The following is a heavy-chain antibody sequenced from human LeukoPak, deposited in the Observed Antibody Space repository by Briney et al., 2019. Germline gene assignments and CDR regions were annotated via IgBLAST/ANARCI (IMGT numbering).Heavy chain of an antibody. CDR3: TRDRRDGYNYVDY. CDR2: ISYSGST. J-gene: IGHJ4*02. Sequence: SETLSLTCTVSGGSISSYYWSWIRQPPGKGLEWIGFISYSGSTDYNPSLKSRVTMSVDTSKNQFSLKLNSVTPADTAIYYCTRDRRDGYNYVDYWGQGTLATVSS. CDR1: GGSISSYY. V-gene: IGHV4-59*01. D-gene: IGHD5-24*01.